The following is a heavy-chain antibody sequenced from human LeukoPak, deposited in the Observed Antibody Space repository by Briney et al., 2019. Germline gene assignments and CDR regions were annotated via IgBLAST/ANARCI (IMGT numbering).Heavy chain of an antibody. Sequence: GGSLRLSCASSGFTFSIYAMMWVPQAPGKGLEWVSAISGSGGSTYYADSVKGRFTISRDNSKNTRYLQMSSLRAEDTAVYYSAKGRVAGAGTDVIPQYDYYWWRQGTLVTVSS. CDR1: GFTFSIYA. D-gene: IGHD6-19*01. CDR3: AKGRVAGAGTDVIPQYDYYW. J-gene: IGHJ4*02. CDR2: ISGSGGST. V-gene: IGHV3-23*01.